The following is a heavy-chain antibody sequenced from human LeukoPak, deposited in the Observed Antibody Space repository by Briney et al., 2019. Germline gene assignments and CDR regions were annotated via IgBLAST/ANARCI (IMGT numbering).Heavy chain of an antibody. V-gene: IGHV3-30*02. CDR1: GGSISS. CDR3: AKDGIETTLWFGEIGGHWFDP. CDR2: IRYDGSNK. J-gene: IGHJ5*02. Sequence: HPSETLSLTCTVSGGSISSRTYYWGWTRQAPGKGLEWVAFIRYDGSNKYYADSVKGRFTISRDNSKNTLYLQMNSLRAEGTAVYYCAKDGIETTLWFGEIGGHWFDPWGQGTLVTVSS. D-gene: IGHD3-10*01.